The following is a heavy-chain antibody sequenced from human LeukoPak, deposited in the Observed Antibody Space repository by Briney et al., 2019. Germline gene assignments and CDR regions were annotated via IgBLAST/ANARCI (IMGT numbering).Heavy chain of an antibody. D-gene: IGHD3-10*01. J-gene: IGHJ4*02. CDR2: ISSSGSTI. V-gene: IGHV3-48*03. CDR3: ASETYYYKFDY. Sequence: GGSLRLSCAASGFTFSSYEMNWVRQAPGKGLEWVSYISSSGSTIYYADSVKGRFTISRDNAKNSLYLQMNSLRAEDTAVYYCASETYYYKFDYWGQGTLVTVSS. CDR1: GFTFSSYE.